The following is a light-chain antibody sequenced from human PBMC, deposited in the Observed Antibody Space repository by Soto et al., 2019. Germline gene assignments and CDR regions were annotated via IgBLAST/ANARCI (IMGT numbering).Light chain of an antibody. Sequence: QSALTQPPSASGSPGQSVAISCTGTSSNVGGYNYVSWYQQHPGKAPKLMIYEVNNRPSGVPERFSGSKSGTTASLTVSGLQAEDEDDYYCSSYAGSSNVFGTGTKVTVL. V-gene: IGLV2-8*01. CDR2: EVN. J-gene: IGLJ1*01. CDR3: SSYAGSSNV. CDR1: SSNVGGYNY.